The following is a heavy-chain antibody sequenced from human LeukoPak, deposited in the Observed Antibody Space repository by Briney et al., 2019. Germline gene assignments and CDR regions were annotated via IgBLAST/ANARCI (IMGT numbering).Heavy chain of an antibody. V-gene: IGHV1-2*06. CDR2: INPNSGGT. Sequence: ASVKVSCKASGYTFTGYYMHWVRQAPGQGLEWMGRINPNSGGTNYAQKFQGRVTMTRDTSISTAYMGLSRLRSDDTAVYYCAREGYYDFWSGYHPSNWFDPWGQGTLVTVSS. D-gene: IGHD3-3*01. CDR1: GYTFTGYY. CDR3: AREGYYDFWSGYHPSNWFDP. J-gene: IGHJ5*02.